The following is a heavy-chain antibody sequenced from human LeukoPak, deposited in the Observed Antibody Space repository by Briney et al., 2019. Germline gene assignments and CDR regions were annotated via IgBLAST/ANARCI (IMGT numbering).Heavy chain of an antibody. CDR1: GGSINSHY. V-gene: IGHV4-59*11. CDR2: ISYSGNT. J-gene: IGHJ5*02. Sequence: SETLSLTCTVSGGSINSHYWSWVRQPPGKGLVWIGYISYSGNTNYNPSLKSRVTISMHTSKNQLSLKLSSVTAADTAVYYCARCWTIAAADTWGQGTLVTVSS. D-gene: IGHD6-13*01. CDR3: ARCWTIAAADT.